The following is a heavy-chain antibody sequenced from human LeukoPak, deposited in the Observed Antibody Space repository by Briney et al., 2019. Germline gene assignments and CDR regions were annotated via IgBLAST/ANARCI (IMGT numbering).Heavy chain of an antibody. CDR1: GYTFTGYY. D-gene: IGHD2-2*01. J-gene: IGHJ6*03. CDR3: ARSPYCSSTSCYGYYYYYMDV. CDR2: INPNSGGT. V-gene: IGHV1-2*02. Sequence: SVKVSCKASGYTFTGYYMHWVRQAPGQGLEWMGWINPNSGGTNYAQKFQGRVTMTRDTSISTAYMELSRLRSDDTAVYYCARSPYCSSTSCYGYYYYYMDVWGKGTTVTVSS.